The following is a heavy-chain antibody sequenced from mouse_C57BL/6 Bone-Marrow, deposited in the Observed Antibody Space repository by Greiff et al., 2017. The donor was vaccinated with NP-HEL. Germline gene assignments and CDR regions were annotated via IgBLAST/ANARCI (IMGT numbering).Heavy chain of an antibody. V-gene: IGHV3-6*01. CDR3: ARDLGWLLDY. Sequence: EVKLMESGPGLVKPSQSLSLTCSVTGYSITSGYYWNWIRQFPGNKLEWMGYISYDGSNNYNPSLKNRISITRDTSKNQFFLKLNSVTTEDTATYYCARDLGWLLDYWGQGTTLTVSS. J-gene: IGHJ2*01. CDR1: GYSITSGYY. D-gene: IGHD2-3*01. CDR2: ISYDGSN.